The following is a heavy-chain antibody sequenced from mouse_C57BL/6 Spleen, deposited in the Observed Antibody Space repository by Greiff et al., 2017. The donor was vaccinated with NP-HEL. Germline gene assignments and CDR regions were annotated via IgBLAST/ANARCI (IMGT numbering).Heavy chain of an antibody. Sequence: VQLQESGAELVRPGASVKLSCKASGYTFTDYYINWVKQRPGQGLEWIARIYPGSGNTYYNEKFKGKATLTAEKSSSTAYMQLSSLTSEDSAVYFCARRMVTGGFAYWGQGTLVTVSA. CDR1: GYTFTDYY. J-gene: IGHJ3*01. CDR2: IYPGSGNT. CDR3: ARRMVTGGFAY. V-gene: IGHV1-76*01. D-gene: IGHD2-2*01.